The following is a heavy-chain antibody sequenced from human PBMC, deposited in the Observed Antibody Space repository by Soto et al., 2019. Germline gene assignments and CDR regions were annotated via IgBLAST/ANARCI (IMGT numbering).Heavy chain of an antibody. V-gene: IGHV3-15*01. CDR3: TSYSSSWYDLRGGTNYYYYYMDV. CDR2: IKSKTDGGTT. CDR1: GFTFSNAW. Sequence: PGGSLRLSCAASGFTFSNAWMSWVRQAPGKGLEWVGRIKSKTDGGTTDYAAPVKGRFTISRDDSKNTLYLQMNSLKTEDTAVYYCTSYSSSWYDLRGGTNYYYYYMDVWGKGTTVTVSS. D-gene: IGHD6-13*01. J-gene: IGHJ6*03.